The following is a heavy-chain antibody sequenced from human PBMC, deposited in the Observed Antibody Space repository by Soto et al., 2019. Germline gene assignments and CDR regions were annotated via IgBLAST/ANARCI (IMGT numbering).Heavy chain of an antibody. Sequence: ASVKVSCKASGYTFTNYYTHWVRQAPGQGLEWMGIINPSAGGTSYAPKFQARVTMTRDTSTSTVHMELSSLRPDDTAVYYCARDSTLAYWGQGTLVTVSS. V-gene: IGHV1-46*01. CDR1: GYTFTNYY. CDR3: ARDSTLAY. CDR2: INPSAGGT. J-gene: IGHJ4*02.